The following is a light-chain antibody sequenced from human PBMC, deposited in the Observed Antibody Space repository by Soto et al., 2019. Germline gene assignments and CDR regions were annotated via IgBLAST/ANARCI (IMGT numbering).Light chain of an antibody. J-gene: IGKJ4*01. CDR2: KAS. CDR3: QQLSTYPST. V-gene: IGKV1-5*03. Sequence: IHMTLSPSTLSGSVGNRVTIVCRASQTISSWLAWYQQKQGKAPKLLIYKASTLKSGVPSRFSGSGYGTEFNLTISSLQAEDFATYYCQQLSTYPSTFGGGTKVDIK. CDR1: QTISSW.